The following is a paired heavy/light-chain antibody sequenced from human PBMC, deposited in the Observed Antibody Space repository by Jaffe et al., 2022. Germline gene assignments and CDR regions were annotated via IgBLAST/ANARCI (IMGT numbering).Light chain of an antibody. CDR3: QQYYSTPYT. CDR2: WAS. Sequence: DIVMTQSPDSLAVSLGERATINCKSSQSVLYSSNNKNYLTWYQQKSGQPPKMLIYWASTRESGVPDRFSGSGSGTDFTLTISSLQADDVAVYYCQQYYSTPYTFGQGTKLEIK. J-gene: IGKJ2*01. CDR1: QSVLYSSNNKNY. V-gene: IGKV4-1*01.
Heavy chain of an antibody. V-gene: IGHV3-48*01. CDR1: GFNFSSFS. CDR2: ISSSSSII. D-gene: IGHD6-13*01. Sequence: EVQLVESGGGLVQPGGSLRLSCAASGFNFSSFSMNWVRQAPGKGLEWISYISSSSSIIYYADSVKGRFTISRDNAKNSLYLQMSSLRAEDTALYYCARGRPGYIDYWGQGTLVTVSS. CDR3: ARGRPGYIDY. J-gene: IGHJ4*02.